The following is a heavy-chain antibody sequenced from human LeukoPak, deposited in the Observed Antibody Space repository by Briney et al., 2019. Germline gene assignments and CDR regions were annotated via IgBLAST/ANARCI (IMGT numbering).Heavy chain of an antibody. J-gene: IGHJ3*02. D-gene: IGHD2-2*01. CDR1: GFTVSSNY. V-gene: IGHV3-69-1*01. CDR3: AIIVVVPAAKGSDAFDI. CDR2: ISSSSYI. Sequence: GGSLRLSCAASGFTVSSNYMNWVRQAPGKGLEWVSSISSSSYIYYADSVKGRFTISRDNAKNSLYLQMNSLRAEDTAVYYCAIIVVVPAAKGSDAFDIWGQGTMVTVSS.